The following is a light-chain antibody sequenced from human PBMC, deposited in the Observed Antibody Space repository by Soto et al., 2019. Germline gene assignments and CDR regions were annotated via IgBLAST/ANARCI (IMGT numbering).Light chain of an antibody. Sequence: DIQITQSPSSLSSSLGYIVTISFRASQSISSYLNWYQQKPGKAPKLLIYAASSLQSGVPSRFSGSGSGTDFTLTISSLQPEDFATYYCQQSYSTPRTFGQGTKVDI. CDR3: QQSYSTPRT. CDR2: AAS. J-gene: IGKJ1*01. V-gene: IGKV1-39*01. CDR1: QSISSY.